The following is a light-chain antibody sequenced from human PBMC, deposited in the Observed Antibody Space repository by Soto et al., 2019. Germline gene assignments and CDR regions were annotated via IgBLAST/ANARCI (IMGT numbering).Light chain of an antibody. CDR2: DAS. J-gene: IGKJ4*01. V-gene: IGKV3-11*01. Sequence: EIVSTQSPATLSLSPGERATLSCRASQSVFSSLAWYQQKPGQAPRLLISDASNRATGVPARFSGSGSGTDFTLTISSLEPEDFAVYYCQQRNILPLTFGGGTKVEIK. CDR3: QQRNILPLT. CDR1: QSVFSS.